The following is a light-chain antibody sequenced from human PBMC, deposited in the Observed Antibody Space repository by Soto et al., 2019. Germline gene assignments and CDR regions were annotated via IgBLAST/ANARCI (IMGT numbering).Light chain of an antibody. J-gene: IGKJ2*01. V-gene: IGKV1-5*03. Sequence: DIQMTQSPSTLSASVGDRVTITCRASQSTSSWLAWYQQKPGKAPKLLIYKASSLESGVPSRFSGSGSGTEFTLTISSLQPDDFATYYCQQYNSYSPYTFGQGTKVDIK. CDR2: KAS. CDR1: QSTSSW. CDR3: QQYNSYSPYT.